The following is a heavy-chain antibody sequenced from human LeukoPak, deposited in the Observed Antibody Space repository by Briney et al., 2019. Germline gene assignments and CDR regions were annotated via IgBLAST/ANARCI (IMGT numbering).Heavy chain of an antibody. CDR2: ISSSSSYI. CDR1: GFTFSSYS. J-gene: IGHJ3*02. D-gene: IGHD6-13*01. CDR3: AKGVSSSWSNDAFDI. V-gene: IGHV3-21*01. Sequence: TGGSLRLSCAASGFTFSSYSMNWVRQAPGKGLEWVSSISSSSSYIYYADSVKGRFTISRDNSKNTLYLQMNSLRTEDTAVYYCAKGVSSSWSNDAFDIWGQGTMVTVSS.